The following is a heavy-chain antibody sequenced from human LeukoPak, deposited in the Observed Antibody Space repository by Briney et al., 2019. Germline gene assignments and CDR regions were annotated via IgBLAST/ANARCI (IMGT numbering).Heavy chain of an antibody. CDR3: ARDGFYCSGGSCYSTYFDY. J-gene: IGHJ4*02. CDR2: VNAGNGNT. Sequence: ASVKVSCKASGYTFTSYAMHWVRQAPGQRLEWMGWVNAGNGNTKYSQKFQGRVTITRDTSASTAYMELSSLRSEDTAVYYCARDGFYCSGGSCYSTYFDYWGQGALVTVSS. D-gene: IGHD2-15*01. CDR1: GYTFTSYA. V-gene: IGHV1-3*01.